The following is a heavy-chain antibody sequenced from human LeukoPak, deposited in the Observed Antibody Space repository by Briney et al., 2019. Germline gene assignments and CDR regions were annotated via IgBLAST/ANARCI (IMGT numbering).Heavy chain of an antibody. J-gene: IGHJ5*02. Sequence: GDSVKGRFTNSRDNSNNTLSLQMNSLRVEDTAVYYCARGGSLLRGMMSWFDPWGQGNLVTVSS. D-gene: IGHD3-10*01. CDR3: ARGGSLLRGMMSWFDP. V-gene: IGHV3-30*03.